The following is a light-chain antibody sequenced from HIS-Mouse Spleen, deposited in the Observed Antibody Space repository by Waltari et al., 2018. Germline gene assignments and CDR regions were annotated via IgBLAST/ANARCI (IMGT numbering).Light chain of an antibody. Sequence: EIVLTQSPATLSLSPGERATLSCRASQSVSSYLAWYQQKPGQAPMLLIYDASNRATGIPARFSGSGSGTDFTLTISSLEPEDFAVYYCQQRSNWLRTFGQGTKVEIK. CDR3: QQRSNWLRT. J-gene: IGKJ1*01. CDR2: DAS. V-gene: IGKV3-11*01. CDR1: QSVSSY.